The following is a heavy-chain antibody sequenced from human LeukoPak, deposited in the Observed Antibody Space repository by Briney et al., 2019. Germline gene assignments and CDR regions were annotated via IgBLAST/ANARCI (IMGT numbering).Heavy chain of an antibody. V-gene: IGHV1-2*02. CDR1: GYTFTGYY. Sequence: ASVKVSCKASGYTFTGYYMHWVRQAPGQGLEWMGWINPNSGGTNYAQKFQGRVTMTRDTSISTAYMELSRLRSDDTAVYYCAGDDKSTGGHDYWGQGTLVTVSS. CDR2: INPNSGGT. D-gene: IGHD1-1*01. J-gene: IGHJ4*02. CDR3: AGDDKSTGGHDY.